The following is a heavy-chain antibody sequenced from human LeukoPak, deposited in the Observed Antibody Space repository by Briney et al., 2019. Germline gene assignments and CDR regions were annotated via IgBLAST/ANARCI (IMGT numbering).Heavy chain of an antibody. D-gene: IGHD1-1*01. CDR2: IWYDGSNK. Sequence: GGSLRLSCAASGLTFSSYGMHWVRQAPGKGLEWVAVIWYDGSNKYYADSVKGRFTISRDNSKNTLYLQVNSLRAEDTAVYYCARGFEALEEGQYLFDYWGQGSLVTVFS. V-gene: IGHV3-33*01. CDR3: ARGFEALEEGQYLFDY. J-gene: IGHJ4*02. CDR1: GLTFSSYG.